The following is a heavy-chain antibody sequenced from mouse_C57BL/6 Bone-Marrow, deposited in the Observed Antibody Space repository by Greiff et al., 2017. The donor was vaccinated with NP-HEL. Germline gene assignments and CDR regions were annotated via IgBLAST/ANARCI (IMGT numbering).Heavy chain of an antibody. J-gene: IGHJ1*03. D-gene: IGHD1-1*01. V-gene: IGHV5-6*01. CDR2: ISSGGSYT. CDR3: ASSRIYWYFDV. Sequence: EVQLVESGGDLVKPGGSLKLSCAASGFTFSSYGMSWVRQTPDKRLEWVATISSGGSYTYYPDGVKGRFTISSANAKNTLYLQMSSLKSEDTAVYYCASSRIYWYFDVWGTGTTVTVSS. CDR1: GFTFSSYG.